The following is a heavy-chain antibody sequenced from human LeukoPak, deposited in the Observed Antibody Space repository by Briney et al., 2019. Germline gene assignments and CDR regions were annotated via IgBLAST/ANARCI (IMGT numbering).Heavy chain of an antibody. V-gene: IGHV3-48*03. J-gene: IGHJ6*03. Sequence: QAGGSLRLSCVASGFTFSSYAMNWIRQAPGKGLEWVAYFGVTGTIHYADSMRGRFTISRDNAEMSLFLQMTSLRVADTAVYYCARDFAKIAERCVGACYFYYYMDVWGKGTTVTVTS. CDR1: GFTFSSYA. CDR2: FGVTGTI. CDR3: ARDFAKIAERCVGACYFYYYMDV. D-gene: IGHD1-1*01.